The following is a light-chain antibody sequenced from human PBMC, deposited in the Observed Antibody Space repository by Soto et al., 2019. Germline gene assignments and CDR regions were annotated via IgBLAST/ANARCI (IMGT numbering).Light chain of an antibody. CDR2: DAS. CDR1: QSVSSK. J-gene: IGKJ1*01. V-gene: IGKV3D-15*01. Sequence: EIVMTQSPATLSVSPGEGATLSCRASQSVSSKLAWYQQKPGQAPRLLIYDASNRATGIPARFSGSGSGTDFTLTITSLQSEDFGIYYCQQYYHWPRTFGQGTKVDIK. CDR3: QQYYHWPRT.